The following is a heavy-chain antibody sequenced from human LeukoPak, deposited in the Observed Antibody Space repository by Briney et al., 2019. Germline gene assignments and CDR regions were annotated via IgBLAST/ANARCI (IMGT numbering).Heavy chain of an antibody. Sequence: GASVKVSCKASGYTFTSYYMHWVRQAPGQGLEWMGWMNPYSGGTNYAQKFQGRVTMTRDTSISTAYMELSRLRSDDTAVYYCARWVWELSGFDPWGQGTLVTVSS. J-gene: IGHJ5*02. D-gene: IGHD1-26*01. CDR2: MNPYSGGT. CDR1: GYTFTSYY. V-gene: IGHV1-2*02. CDR3: ARWVWELSGFDP.